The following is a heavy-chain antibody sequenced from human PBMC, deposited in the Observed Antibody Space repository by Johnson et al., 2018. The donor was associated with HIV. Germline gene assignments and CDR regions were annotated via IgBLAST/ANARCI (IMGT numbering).Heavy chain of an antibody. Sequence: VESGGGLIQPGGSLGLSCAASGFTFSDYYMSWIRQAPGKGLEWVAVISYDGSNKYYADSVKGRFTISRDNSKNTLYLQMNSLRAEDTAVYYCAKTYSGSNRDAFDIWGQGTMVTVSS. J-gene: IGHJ3*02. CDR2: ISYDGSNK. V-gene: IGHV3-30*18. CDR1: GFTFSDYY. D-gene: IGHD1-26*01. CDR3: AKTYSGSNRDAFDI.